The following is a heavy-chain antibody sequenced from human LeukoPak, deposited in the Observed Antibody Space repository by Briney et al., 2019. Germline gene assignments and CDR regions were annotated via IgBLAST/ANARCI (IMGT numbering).Heavy chain of an antibody. D-gene: IGHD3-16*01. CDR1: AFSFITYG. CDR2: IWNAGSNT. CDR3: VGDTPPGGDYYLDY. J-gene: IGHJ4*02. V-gene: IGHV3-33*01. Sequence: GRSLRPSCPASAFSFITYGTHWVRQAPSNGLEWVALIWNAGSNTYYADSVKGRFTISRDNSKNTLYLQMNSLRAEGTAVYYCVGDTPPGGDYYLDYWGQGTLVIVSS.